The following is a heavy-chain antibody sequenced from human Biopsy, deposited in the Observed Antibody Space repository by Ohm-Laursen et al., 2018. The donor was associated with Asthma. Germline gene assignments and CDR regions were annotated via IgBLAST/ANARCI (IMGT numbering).Heavy chain of an antibody. J-gene: IGHJ4*02. CDR1: GFNFHNYG. Sequence: SLRLSCATPGFNFHNYGMNWVRRAPGKGLEWVAQILFDGRKINYPDSVKGRFTISRDNSKNMVYLQMNSPRPEDTAVYYCAKDRVAGRSYYFDYWGQGSLVSVSS. D-gene: IGHD6-13*01. V-gene: IGHV3-30*18. CDR2: ILFDGRKI. CDR3: AKDRVAGRSYYFDY.